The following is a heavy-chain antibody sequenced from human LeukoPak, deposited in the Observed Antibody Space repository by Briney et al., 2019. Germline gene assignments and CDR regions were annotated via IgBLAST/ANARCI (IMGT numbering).Heavy chain of an antibody. CDR1: GFTFSSYA. D-gene: IGHD3-3*01. J-gene: IGHJ6*02. CDR3: ARSGYPYYYYGMDV. Sequence: GGSLRLSCAASGFTFSSYAMHWVRQAPGKGPEWVAVISYDGSNKYYADSVKGRFTISRDNSKNTLYLQMNSLRAEDTAVYYCARSGYPYYYYGMDVWGQGTTVTVSS. V-gene: IGHV3-30-3*01. CDR2: ISYDGSNK.